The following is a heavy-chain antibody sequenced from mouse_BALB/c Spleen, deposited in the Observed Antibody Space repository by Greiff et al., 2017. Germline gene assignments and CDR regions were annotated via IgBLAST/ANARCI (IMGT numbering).Heavy chain of an antibody. D-gene: IGHD1-1*01. CDR1: GFNIKDYY. CDR2: IDPENGDT. CDR3: NAWGGNYVPFDY. Sequence: EVQLKQSGAELVRSGASVKLSCTASGFNIKDYYMHWVKQRPEQGLEWIGWIDPENGDTEYAPKFQGKATMTADTSSNTAYLQLSSLTSEDTAVYYCNAWGGNYVPFDYWGQGTTLTVSS. V-gene: IGHV14-4*02. J-gene: IGHJ2*01.